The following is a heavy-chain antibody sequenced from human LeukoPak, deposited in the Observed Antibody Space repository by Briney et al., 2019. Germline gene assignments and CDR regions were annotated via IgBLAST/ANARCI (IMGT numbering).Heavy chain of an antibody. Sequence: GGSLRLSCAASGLTFSSYAMSWVRQAPGKGLEWVSAISGSGGSTYYADSVKGRFTISRDNSKNTLYLQMNSLRAEDTAVYYCAKAWGAAAGPGYFQHWGQGTLVTVSS. CDR1: GLTFSSYA. CDR2: ISGSGGST. J-gene: IGHJ1*01. D-gene: IGHD6-13*01. V-gene: IGHV3-23*01. CDR3: AKAWGAAAGPGYFQH.